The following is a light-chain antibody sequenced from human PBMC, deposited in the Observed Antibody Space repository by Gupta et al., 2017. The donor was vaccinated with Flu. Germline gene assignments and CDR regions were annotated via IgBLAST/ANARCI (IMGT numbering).Light chain of an antibody. Sequence: QSVLTPPPSASGTPGQRVTIPCSGSSSNIGSDYVFWYQQLPGTAPKLLIYRNNQRPSGVPVRFSGSKSGTSASLSIRGLLSEDEADYYCAAWDDSLSGYVFGTGTKVTVL. J-gene: IGLJ1*01. CDR2: RNN. V-gene: IGLV1-47*01. CDR1: SSNIGSDY. CDR3: AAWDDSLSGYV.